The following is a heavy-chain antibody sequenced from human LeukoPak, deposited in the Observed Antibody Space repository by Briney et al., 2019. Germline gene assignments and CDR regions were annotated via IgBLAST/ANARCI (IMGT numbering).Heavy chain of an antibody. Sequence: KTGGSLRLSCAVSGFTFSSYSMNWVRQAPGKGLEWVSSISSSSYIYYADSVKGRFTISRGNAKNSLYLQMNSLRAEDTAVYYCARHGSAQDAFDIWGQGTMVTVSS. D-gene: IGHD2-2*03. V-gene: IGHV3-21*01. J-gene: IGHJ3*02. CDR2: ISSSSYI. CDR3: ARHGSAQDAFDI. CDR1: GFTFSSYS.